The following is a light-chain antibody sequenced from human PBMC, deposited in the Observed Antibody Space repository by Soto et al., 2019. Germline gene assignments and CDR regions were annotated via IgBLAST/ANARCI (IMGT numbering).Light chain of an antibody. CDR3: QHYKSYPWT. V-gene: IGKV1-5*01. Sequence: DIQMTQSPSTLSSSVGDRVTITCRASQSISRGLAWYQQKPGKAPNLLIYDASTLQSGVPSRFSGSGSETEFTLTISSLQPDDFATYYCQHYKSYPWTFGQGTKVDIK. CDR1: QSISRG. J-gene: IGKJ1*01. CDR2: DAS.